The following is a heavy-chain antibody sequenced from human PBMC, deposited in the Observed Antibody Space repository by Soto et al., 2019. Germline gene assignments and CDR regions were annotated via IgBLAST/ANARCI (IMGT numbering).Heavy chain of an antibody. CDR3: AKDKDIVLVPAAKAFDY. V-gene: IGHV3-23*01. Sequence: GGSLRLSCAASGFTFSSYAMSWVRQAPGKGLEWVSAISGSGGSTYYADSVKGRFTISRDNSKNTLYLQMNSLRAEDTAVYYCAKDKDIVLVPAAKAFDYWGQGTLVTVSS. D-gene: IGHD2-2*01. J-gene: IGHJ4*02. CDR2: ISGSGGST. CDR1: GFTFSSYA.